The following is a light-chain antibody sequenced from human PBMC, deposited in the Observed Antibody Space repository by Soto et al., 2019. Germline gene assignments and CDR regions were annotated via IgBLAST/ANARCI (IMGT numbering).Light chain of an antibody. CDR2: EVS. CDR1: SSGVGSYNL. Sequence: SVLYQPPPLFWSPGQSITLSLPRNSSGVGSYNLVSWYQQHPGKAPKLMIYEVSKRPSGVSNRFSGSKSGNTASLTISGLQAEDEADYYCCSYAGSSTFLYVFGTGTKVTVL. CDR3: CSYAGSSTFLYV. V-gene: IGLV2-23*02. J-gene: IGLJ1*01.